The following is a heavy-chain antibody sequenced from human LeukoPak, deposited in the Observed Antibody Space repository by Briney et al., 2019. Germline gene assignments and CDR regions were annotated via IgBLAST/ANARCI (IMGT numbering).Heavy chain of an antibody. D-gene: IGHD1-26*01. CDR3: ARDRSGWELLLGDYYYGMDV. V-gene: IGHV4-59*01. J-gene: IGHJ6*02. Sequence: PSETLSLTCAVYGGSFSGYYWSWIRQPPGKGLEWIGYIYYSGSTNYNPSLKSRVTISVDTSKNQFSLKLSSVTAADTAVYYCARDRSGWELLLGDYYYGMDVWGQGTTVTVSS. CDR1: GGSFSGYY. CDR2: IYYSGST.